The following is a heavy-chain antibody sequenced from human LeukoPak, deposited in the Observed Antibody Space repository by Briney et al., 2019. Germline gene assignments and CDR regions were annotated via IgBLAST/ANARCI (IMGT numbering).Heavy chain of an antibody. CDR3: ARVYGSGNDY. D-gene: IGHD3-10*01. Sequence: SETLSHTWTVSGGSISSYYWSWIRQPPVKGLEWIGYIYYSGSTNYNPSLKSRVTISVDTSKNQFSLKLSSVTAADTAVYYCARVYGSGNDYWGQGTLVTVSS. V-gene: IGHV4-59*01. CDR2: IYYSGST. CDR1: GGSISSYY. J-gene: IGHJ4*02.